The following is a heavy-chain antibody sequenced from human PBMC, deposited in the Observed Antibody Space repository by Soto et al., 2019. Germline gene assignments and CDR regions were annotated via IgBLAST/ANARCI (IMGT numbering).Heavy chain of an antibody. CDR3: ATAISNYDSSGYYYVRYFQH. V-gene: IGHV1-24*01. D-gene: IGHD3-22*01. J-gene: IGHJ1*01. Sequence: ASVKVSCKVSGYTLTELSMHWVRQAPGKGLEWMGGFDPEDGETIYAQKFQGRVTMTEDTSTDTAYMELSSLRSEDTAVYYCATAISNYDSSGYYYVRYFQHWG. CDR2: FDPEDGET. CDR1: GYTLTELS.